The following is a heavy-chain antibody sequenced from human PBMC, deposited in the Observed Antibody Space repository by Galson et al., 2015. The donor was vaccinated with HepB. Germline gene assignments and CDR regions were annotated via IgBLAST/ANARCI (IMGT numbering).Heavy chain of an antibody. J-gene: IGHJ4*02. CDR1: EYSFTTKG. Sequence: QSGAEVKKPGEPLRISCKGSEYSFTTKGISWGRQTPGKGLEGMGGFVPVDSYTSYSRSFQGNVTISFERSITPAYLRWSSLKASDTAMYYCTRHMVTSPFDYWGQGTLVTVSS. CDR3: TRHMVTSPFDY. D-gene: IGHD2-21*02. CDR2: FVPVDSYT. V-gene: IGHV5-10-1*01.